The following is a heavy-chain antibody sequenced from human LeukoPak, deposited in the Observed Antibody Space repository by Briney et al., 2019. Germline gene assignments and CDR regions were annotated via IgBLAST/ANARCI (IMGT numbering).Heavy chain of an antibody. Sequence: ASVKVSCKASGYTFTGYYMHWVRQAPGQGLEWMGWINPNSSGTNYAQKFQGRVTMTRDTSISTAYMELSRLRSDDTAVYYCARAGYSSGWYPFDYWGQGTLVTVSS. CDR3: ARAGYSSGWYPFDY. CDR1: GYTFTGYY. V-gene: IGHV1-2*02. CDR2: INPNSSGT. D-gene: IGHD6-19*01. J-gene: IGHJ4*02.